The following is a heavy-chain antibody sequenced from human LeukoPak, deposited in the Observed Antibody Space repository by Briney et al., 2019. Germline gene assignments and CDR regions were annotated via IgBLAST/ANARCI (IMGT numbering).Heavy chain of an antibody. CDR1: GFTFSSYG. D-gene: IGHD6-19*01. CDR3: AKDGYSSGWSDDAFDI. J-gene: IGHJ3*02. CDR2: IRYDGSNK. Sequence: GGSLRLSCAASGFTFSSYGMHWVRQAPGKGLEWVAFIRYDGSNKYYADPVKGRFTISRDNSKNTLYLQMNSLRAEDTAVYYCAKDGYSSGWSDDAFDIWGQGTMVTVSS. V-gene: IGHV3-30*02.